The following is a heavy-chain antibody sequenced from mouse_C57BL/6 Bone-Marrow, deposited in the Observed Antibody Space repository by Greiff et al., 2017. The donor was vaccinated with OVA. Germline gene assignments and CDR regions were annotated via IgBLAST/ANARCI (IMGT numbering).Heavy chain of an antibody. CDR1: GYTFTSYW. CDR2: IDPSDSYT. CDR3: ARGGYFDY. Sequence: VQLQQPGAELVKPGASVKLSCKASGYTFTSYWMQWVKQRPGQGLEWIGEIDPSDSYTNYTHKFKGKATLTVDTSSSTAYMQRSSLTSEDSAVYYCARGGYFDYWGEGTTLTVSA. J-gene: IGHJ2*01. V-gene: IGHV1-50*01.